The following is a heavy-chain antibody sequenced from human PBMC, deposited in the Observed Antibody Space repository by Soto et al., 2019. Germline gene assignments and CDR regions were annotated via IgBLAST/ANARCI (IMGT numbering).Heavy chain of an antibody. CDR3: ARTGDEYSSSSGWFDP. V-gene: IGHV1-46*01. J-gene: IGHJ5*02. CDR2: INPSGGST. D-gene: IGHD6-6*01. CDR1: GYTFTSYY. Sequence: GASVKVSCKASGYTFTSYYMHWVRQAPGQGLEWMGIINPSGGSTSYAQKFQGRVTMTRDTSTSTVYMELSSLRSEDTAVYYCARTGDEYSSSSGWFDPWGQGTLVTVSS.